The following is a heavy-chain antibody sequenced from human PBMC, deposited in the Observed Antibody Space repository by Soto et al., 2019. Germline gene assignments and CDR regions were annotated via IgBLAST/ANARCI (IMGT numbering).Heavy chain of an antibody. J-gene: IGHJ4*02. D-gene: IGHD6-13*01. Sequence: PGGSLRLSCSASGFTFSSYAMHWVRQAPGKGLEWVSVITGSGGGTYFVDSVKGRFTISRDNSKNTVYLQMNSLRAEDTAVYYCAKRPLTAAGFDYWGQGTLVTVSS. CDR1: GFTFSSYA. V-gene: IGHV3-23*01. CDR2: ITGSGGGT. CDR3: AKRPLTAAGFDY.